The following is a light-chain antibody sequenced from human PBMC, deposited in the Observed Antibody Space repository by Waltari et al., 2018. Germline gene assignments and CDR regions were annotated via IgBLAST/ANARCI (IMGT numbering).Light chain of an antibody. J-gene: IGKJ2*01. V-gene: IGKV1-39*01. CDR2: GAS. CDR1: HYISSY. CDR3: QQSYSTPYT. Sequence: DIQMAQSPSSLSASVGDRVIITCRASHYISSYLNWYQQKPGKAPKRLIYGASSLQSGVPLRFSGSGSGTDFSLIISSLQPEDFATYYCQQSYSTPYTFGQGTKLEIK.